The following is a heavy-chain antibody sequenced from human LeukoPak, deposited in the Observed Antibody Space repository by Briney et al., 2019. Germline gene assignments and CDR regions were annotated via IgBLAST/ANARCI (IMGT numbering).Heavy chain of an antibody. CDR3: AKDRMWIQLWSPDFDY. J-gene: IGHJ4*02. V-gene: IGHV3-33*06. CDR1: GFTFSSYG. D-gene: IGHD5-18*01. CDR2: IWYGGSNK. Sequence: GGSLRLSCAASGFTFSSYGMHWVRQAPGKGLEWVAVIWYGGSNKYYADSVKGRFTISRDNSKNTPYLQMNSLRAEDTAVYYCAKDRMWIQLWSPDFDYWGQGTLVTVSS.